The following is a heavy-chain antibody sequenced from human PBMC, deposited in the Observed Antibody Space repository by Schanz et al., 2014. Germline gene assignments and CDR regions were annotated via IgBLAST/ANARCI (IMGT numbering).Heavy chain of an antibody. CDR1: GFTFSSYW. J-gene: IGHJ4*02. CDR2: IKQDGSVK. CDR3: AKVREWWPYYFDY. V-gene: IGHV3-7*03. D-gene: IGHD2-15*01. Sequence: EVQLVESGGGLVQPGGSLRLSCAASGFTFSSYWMSWVRQAPGEGLEWVANIKQDGSVKNYVDSVKGRFTISRDNAKNSLYLQMNSLRAEDTAVYYCAKVREWWPYYFDYWGQGTLVTVSS.